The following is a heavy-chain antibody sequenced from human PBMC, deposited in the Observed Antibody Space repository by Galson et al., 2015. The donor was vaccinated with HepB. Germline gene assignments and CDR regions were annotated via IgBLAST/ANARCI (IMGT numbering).Heavy chain of an antibody. J-gene: IGHJ6*02. V-gene: IGHV3-15*01. CDR1: GFTFSNAW. D-gene: IGHD3-10*01. CDR2: IKSKTDGGTT. CDR3: TTDRGYYYGMDV. Sequence: SLRLSCAASGFTFSNAWMSWVRQAPGKGLEWVGRIKSKTDGGTTDYAAPVKGRFTISRDDSKNTLYLQMNSLKTEDTAVYYCTTDRGYYYGMDVWGQGTTVTVSS.